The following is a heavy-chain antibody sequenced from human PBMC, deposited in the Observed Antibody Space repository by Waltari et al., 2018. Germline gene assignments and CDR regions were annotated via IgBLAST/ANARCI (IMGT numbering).Heavy chain of an antibody. CDR1: GYSFTTYG. CDR3: AGIRNSLYYDMDV. J-gene: IGHJ6*03. V-gene: IGHV1-18*01. CDR2: VSVYNYNT. D-gene: IGHD2-15*01. Sequence: QVQLVQSGPEVKEPGDSVKVSCKASGYSFTTYGISWVRQVHGQGLEWMGWVSVYNYNTDYGQQFQGRVTITTDISTGKVDMELRSLRSDDTAVYYCAGIRNSLYYDMDVWGKRTTVTVSS.